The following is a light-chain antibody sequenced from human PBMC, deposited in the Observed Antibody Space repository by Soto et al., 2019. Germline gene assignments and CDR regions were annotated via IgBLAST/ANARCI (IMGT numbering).Light chain of an antibody. CDR3: SSYTSSTPVV. V-gene: IGLV2-14*01. Sequence: QSALTQPASVSGSPGQSITISCTGTSSDVGGYNYVSWDQQHPGKAPKLMIYEVSNRPSGVSNRFSGSKSGNTASLTISGLQAEDGADYYCSSYTSSTPVVFGGGTQLTVL. J-gene: IGLJ2*01. CDR1: SSDVGGYNY. CDR2: EVS.